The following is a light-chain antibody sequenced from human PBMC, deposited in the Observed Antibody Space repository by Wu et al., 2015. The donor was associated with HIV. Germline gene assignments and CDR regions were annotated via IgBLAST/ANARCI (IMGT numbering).Light chain of an antibody. CDR2: GAS. Sequence: EIVLTQSPATLSLSPGERATLSCRASQSVSRSLAWYQQKPGQAPRLLIYGASSRATGIPDRFSGSGSGTDFTLTISRLEPEDFAVYYCQQYGSSLTFGPGTKVDIK. V-gene: IGKV3-20*01. J-gene: IGKJ3*01. CDR3: QQYGSSLT. CDR1: QSVSRS.